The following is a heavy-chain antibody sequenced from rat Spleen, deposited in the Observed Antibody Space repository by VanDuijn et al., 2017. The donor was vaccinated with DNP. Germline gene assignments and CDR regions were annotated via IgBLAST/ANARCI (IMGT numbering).Heavy chain of an antibody. Sequence: EVQLVESGGGLVQPGRSLKLSCAVSRITFSNYYMAWVRQAPTKGLEWVASISTGGGNTYYRDSVKGRFTISRDNAKSTLYLQMNSLRSEDTATYFCTSNPHIRTAAPFDYWGQGVMVTVSS. CDR2: ISTGGGNT. V-gene: IGHV5-25*01. J-gene: IGHJ2*01. CDR3: TSNPHIRTAAPFDY. CDR1: RITFSNYY. D-gene: IGHD3-8*01.